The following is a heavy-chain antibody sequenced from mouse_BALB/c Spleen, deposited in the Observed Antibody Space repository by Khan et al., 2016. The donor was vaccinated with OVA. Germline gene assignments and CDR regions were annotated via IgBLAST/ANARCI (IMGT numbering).Heavy chain of an antibody. CDR2: IDPPNGNT. Sequence: VQLKESGPELVKPGATVKMSCTASGFNFKDTYMHWLKQWPGQGLEWIGRIDPPNGNTKYDPNFQGKATITADTSSNTAYLQLSNLTSEDTAVYYCAKMTEKWGQGTSVTVSS. CDR1: GFNFKDTY. J-gene: IGHJ2*02. CDR3: AKMTEK. V-gene: IGHV14-3*02.